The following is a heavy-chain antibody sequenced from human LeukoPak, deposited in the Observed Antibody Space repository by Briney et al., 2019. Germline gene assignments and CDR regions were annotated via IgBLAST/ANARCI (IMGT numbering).Heavy chain of an antibody. CDR1: GYTFTSYA. CDR2: INAGNGNT. J-gene: IGHJ5*02. D-gene: IGHD2-8*01. Sequence: ASVKVSCKASGYTFTSYAMHWVRQPPGQRLEWVGWINAGNGNTKYSQKFQGRVTITTNTSINTAYMELSSLRSEDTAVYYCARGRYCTNGVCPYWFDPWGQGTLVTVSS. CDR3: ARGRYCTNGVCPYWFDP. V-gene: IGHV1-3*01.